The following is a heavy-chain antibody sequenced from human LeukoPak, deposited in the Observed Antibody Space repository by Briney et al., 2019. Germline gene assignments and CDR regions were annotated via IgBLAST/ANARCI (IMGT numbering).Heavy chain of an antibody. J-gene: IGHJ4*02. D-gene: IGHD3-22*01. CDR3: ARTSGYLNY. Sequence: LRLSCAASGFTVSSNYMSWIRQPPGKGLEWIGEINHSGSTNYNPSLKSRVTISVDTSKNQFSLKLSSVTAADTAVYYCARTSGYLNYWGQGTLVTVSS. CDR1: GFTVSSNY. CDR2: INHSGST. V-gene: IGHV4-34*01.